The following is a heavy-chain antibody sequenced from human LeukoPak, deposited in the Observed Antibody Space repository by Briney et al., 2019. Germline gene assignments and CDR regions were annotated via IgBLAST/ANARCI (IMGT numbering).Heavy chain of an antibody. CDR1: GGSISRYY. V-gene: IGHV4-59*01. CDR3: ARTTEGGYSYGYFYYYYMDV. D-gene: IGHD5-18*01. CDR2: IYNSGST. J-gene: IGHJ6*03. Sequence: PSETLSLTRTVSGGSISRYYWSWIRQPPGPGLEGIGYIYNSGSTNYHPTLKSRVTISVDTSKNQFSLKLSSVTAAATDVYYCARTTEGGYSYGYFYYYYMDVWGKGTTVTISS.